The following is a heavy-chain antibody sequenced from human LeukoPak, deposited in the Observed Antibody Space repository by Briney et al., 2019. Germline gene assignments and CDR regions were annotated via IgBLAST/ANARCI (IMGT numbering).Heavy chain of an antibody. CDR2: IKQDGSEE. Sequence: GRSLRLSCAASGFTFSSYWMSWVRQAPGKGLEWVANIKQDGSEEYYVDSVKGRFTISRDNAKNSLYLQMNSLRAEDTAVYYCARARDIVVVPAAMIDYWGQGTLVTVSS. CDR3: ARARDIVVVPAAMIDY. CDR1: GFTFSSYW. J-gene: IGHJ4*02. D-gene: IGHD2-2*01. V-gene: IGHV3-7*04.